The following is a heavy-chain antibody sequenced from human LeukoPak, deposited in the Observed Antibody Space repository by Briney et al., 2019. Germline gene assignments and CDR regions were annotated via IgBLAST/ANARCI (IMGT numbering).Heavy chain of an antibody. CDR1: GGSMSPYY. J-gene: IGHJ5*02. D-gene: IGHD1-20*01. V-gene: IGHV4-59*08. CDR3: ARQLGNWNDWFDP. Sequence: PSETLSLTCTVSGGSMSPYYWSWIRQPPGKGLEWIGCVHYSGTTKYSPSLKSRITISEDLAKNQFSLNLTSVTAADTAGYYCARQLGNWNDWFDPWGQGTLVTVSS. CDR2: VHYSGTT.